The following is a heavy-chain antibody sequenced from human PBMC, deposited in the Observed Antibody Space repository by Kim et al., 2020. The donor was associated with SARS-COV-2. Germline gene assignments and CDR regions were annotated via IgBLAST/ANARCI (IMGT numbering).Heavy chain of an antibody. Sequence: GGSLRLSCAASGFTFSSYSMNWVRQAPGKGLEWVSSISSSSSYIYYADSVKGRFTISRDNAKNSLYLQMNSLRAEDTAVYYCARDGLLWFRESPQDYWGQGTLVTVSS. D-gene: IGHD3-10*01. CDR2: ISSSSSYI. CDR1: GFTFSSYS. J-gene: IGHJ4*02. V-gene: IGHV3-21*01. CDR3: ARDGLLWFRESPQDY.